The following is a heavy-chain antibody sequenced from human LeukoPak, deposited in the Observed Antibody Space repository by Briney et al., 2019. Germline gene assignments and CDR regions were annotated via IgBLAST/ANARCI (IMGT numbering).Heavy chain of an antibody. V-gene: IGHV3-23*01. CDR1: GFTFSSYA. J-gene: IGHJ4*02. Sequence: PGGSLRLSCAASGFTFSSYAMGWVRQAPGKGLEWVSAMSGSGGATYYADSVKGRFTISRDDSKNTLYLQMNSLRPEDTAVYYCARAEPVAIFGVVISGMDYWGQGTLVTVSS. D-gene: IGHD3-3*01. CDR3: ARAEPVAIFGVVISGMDY. CDR2: MSGSGGAT.